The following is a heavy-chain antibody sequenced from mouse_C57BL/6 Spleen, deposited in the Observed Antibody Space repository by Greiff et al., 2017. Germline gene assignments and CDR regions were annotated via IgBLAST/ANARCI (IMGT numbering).Heavy chain of an antibody. V-gene: IGHV1-72*01. CDR3: AREDYCGSSDWYFDV. Sequence: VQLQQPGAELVKPGASVKLSCKASGYTFTSYWMHWVKQRPGRGLEWIGRIDPNSGGTKYNEQFKSKATLTVDQPSSTAYMQRSSLTSDDSAVYYCAREDYCGSSDWYFDVWGTGTTVTVSS. D-gene: IGHD1-1*01. J-gene: IGHJ1*03. CDR1: GYTFTSYW. CDR2: IDPNSGGT.